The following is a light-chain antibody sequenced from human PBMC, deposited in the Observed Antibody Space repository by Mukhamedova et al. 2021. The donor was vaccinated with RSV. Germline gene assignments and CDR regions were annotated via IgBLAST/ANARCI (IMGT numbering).Light chain of an antibody. V-gene: IGLV3-19*01. J-gene: IGLJ2*01. CDR2: GKN. CDR1: RSYY. Sequence: RSYYASWYQQKPGQAPVLVIYGKNNRPSGIPDRFSGSSSGNTASLTITGAQAEDEADYYCNSRDSSGNHLRVFAGRTNLTVL. CDR3: NSRDSSGNHLRV.